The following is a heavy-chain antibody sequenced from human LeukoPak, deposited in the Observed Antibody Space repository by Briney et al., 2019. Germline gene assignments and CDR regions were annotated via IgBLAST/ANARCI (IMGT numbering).Heavy chain of an antibody. CDR1: GFTFSSYS. CDR3: ARDPGYGYFDY. Sequence: GGSLRLSCAASGFTFSSYSMNWVRQAPGKGLEWVSYISSSSSTIYYADSVKGRFSISRDNAKNSLYLQMNSLRAEDTAVYYCARDPGYGYFDYWGQGTLVTVSS. J-gene: IGHJ4*02. D-gene: IGHD5-12*01. CDR2: ISSSSSTI. V-gene: IGHV3-48*04.